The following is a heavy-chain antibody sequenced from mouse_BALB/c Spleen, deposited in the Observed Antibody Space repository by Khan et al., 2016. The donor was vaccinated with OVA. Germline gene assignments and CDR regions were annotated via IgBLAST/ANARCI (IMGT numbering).Heavy chain of an antibody. J-gene: IGHJ1*01. V-gene: IGHV3-1*02. CDR1: GYSITGGYS. D-gene: IGHD1-1*01. CDR3: ARSGTTVVAYWYFDY. CDR2: IHYSGRT. Sequence: EVQLQESGPDLVKPSQSLSLTCTVTGYSITGGYSWHWIRQFPGNKLEWMGYIHYSGRTKYNPSLKSRISITRDTSKNQFFLQLNSVTTEDTATYDCARSGTTVVAYWYFDYWGAGTTVTVSS.